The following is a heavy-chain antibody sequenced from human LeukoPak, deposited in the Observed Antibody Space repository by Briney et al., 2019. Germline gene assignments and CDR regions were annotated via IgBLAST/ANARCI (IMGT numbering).Heavy chain of an antibody. D-gene: IGHD6-6*01. CDR1: GFTFDDYA. CDR2: ISWNSGSI. CDR3: AKGSSPEHGLDYFDY. V-gene: IGHV3-9*01. Sequence: PGGSLRLSCAASGFTFDDYAMHWVRQAPGKGLEWVSGISWNSGSIGYADSVKGRFTISRDNAKNSLYLQMNSLRAEDTALYYCAKGSSPEHGLDYFDYWGQGTLVTVSS. J-gene: IGHJ4*02.